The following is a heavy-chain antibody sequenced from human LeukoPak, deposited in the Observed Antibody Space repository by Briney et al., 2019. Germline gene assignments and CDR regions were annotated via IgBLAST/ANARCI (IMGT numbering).Heavy chain of an antibody. CDR3: AKTLDY. V-gene: IGHV3-23*01. CDR1: GFTFSSYS. J-gene: IGHJ4*02. Sequence: SGGSLRLSCAASGFTFSSYSMNWVRQTPGKGLEWVSGISGSGSSTYYADSVKGRFTISRDKSKNTLYLQMNSLRAEDTAVYYCAKTLDYWGQGTLVTVSS. CDR2: ISGSGSST.